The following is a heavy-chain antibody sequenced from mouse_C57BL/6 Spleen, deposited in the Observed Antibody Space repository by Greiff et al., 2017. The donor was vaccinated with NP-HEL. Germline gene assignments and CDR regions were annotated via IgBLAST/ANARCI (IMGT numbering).Heavy chain of an antibody. CDR1: GFNIKDYY. D-gene: IGHD1-1*01. CDR3: ARDLWGSSLWFAY. CDR2: IDPEDGET. J-gene: IGHJ3*01. V-gene: IGHV14-2*01. Sequence: EVQLQQSGAELVKPGASVKLSCTASGFNIKDYYMHWVKQRTEQGLEWIGRIDPEDGETKYAPKFKGKATITADTSSNTAYLQLSSLTSEDTAVYYCARDLWGSSLWFAYWGQGTLVTVSA.